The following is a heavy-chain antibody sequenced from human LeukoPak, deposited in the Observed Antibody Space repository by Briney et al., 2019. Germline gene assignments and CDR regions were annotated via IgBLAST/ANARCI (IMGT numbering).Heavy chain of an antibody. D-gene: IGHD3-10*02. CDR1: GFIFSDYY. CDR3: AELGITMIGGV. V-gene: IGHV3-11*04. Sequence: RGSLRLSCAASGFIFSDYYMSWIRQAPGEGLEWVSYISSSGSTIYYADSVKGRFTISRDNAKNSLYLQMNSLRAEDTAVYYCAELGITMIGGVWGKGTTVTISS. J-gene: IGHJ6*04. CDR2: ISSSGSTI.